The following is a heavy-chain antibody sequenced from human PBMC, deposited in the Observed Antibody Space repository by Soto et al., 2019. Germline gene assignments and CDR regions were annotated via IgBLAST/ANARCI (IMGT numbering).Heavy chain of an antibody. CDR3: AILRIATNNYKWFDP. CDR2: IYVTGAV. D-gene: IGHD2-21*01. V-gene: IGHV4-31*03. Sequence: PSETLSLTCSVSGAALNRGNYYWSWIRQVPGKGLEWIGHIYVTGAVDYNPSLRDRITISQDTSERQFSLNLRLVTAADTAVYYCAILRIATNNYKWFDPWGQGTLVSVSS. J-gene: IGHJ5*02. CDR1: GAALNRGNYY.